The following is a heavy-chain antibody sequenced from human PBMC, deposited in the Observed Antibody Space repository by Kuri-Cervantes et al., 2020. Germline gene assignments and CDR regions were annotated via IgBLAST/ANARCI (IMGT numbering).Heavy chain of an antibody. D-gene: IGHD3-10*01. Sequence: ESLKISCAVYGGSFSGYYWSWIRQPPGKGLEWIGEINHSGSTNYNPSLKSRVTISVDTSKNQFSLKLSSVAAADTAVYYCARVGLWWAMVRGVIYDYWGQGTLVTVSS. CDR1: GGSFSGYY. CDR3: ARVGLWWAMVRGVIYDY. V-gene: IGHV4-34*01. J-gene: IGHJ4*02. CDR2: INHSGST.